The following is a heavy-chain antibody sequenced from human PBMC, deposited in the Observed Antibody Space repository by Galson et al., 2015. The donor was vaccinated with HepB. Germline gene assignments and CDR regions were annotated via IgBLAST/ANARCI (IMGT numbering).Heavy chain of an antibody. Sequence: SVKVSCKASGGTFSSYAISWVRQAPGQGLEWMGGIIPILGTANYAQKFQGRVTITADESTSTAYMELSSLRSEDTAVYYCAREPAPARDCGGDCYSGYWGQGTLVTVSS. V-gene: IGHV1-69*13. CDR1: GGTFSSYA. CDR3: AREPAPARDCGGDCYSGY. CDR2: IIPILGTA. J-gene: IGHJ4*02. D-gene: IGHD2-21*02.